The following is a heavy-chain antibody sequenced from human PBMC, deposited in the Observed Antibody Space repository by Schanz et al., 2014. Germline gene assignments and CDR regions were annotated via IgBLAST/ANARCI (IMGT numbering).Heavy chain of an antibody. Sequence: QVQLVQSGAEVKKPGASVKVSCKASGYTFIDYSLNWVRQAPGQGLEWLGRFTHISQKFQGRVTMTRDTSSTTAYMELNSLRSDDTAVYYCVRELSGGTFDYWGQGALVTVSS. V-gene: IGHV1-2*06. CDR1: GYTFIDYS. CDR2: FT. J-gene: IGHJ4*02. D-gene: IGHD1-1*01. CDR3: VRELSGGTFDY.